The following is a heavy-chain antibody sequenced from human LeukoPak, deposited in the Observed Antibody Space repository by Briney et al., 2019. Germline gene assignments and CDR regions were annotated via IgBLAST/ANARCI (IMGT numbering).Heavy chain of an antibody. CDR2: ISGSGGTT. CDR3: AKTNGYYSD. D-gene: IGHD3-22*01. V-gene: IGHV3-23*01. Sequence: GGSLRLSCAASGFTFSRYGMNWVRQAPGKGLVWVSGISGSGGTTYYADSVKGRFTISRDNSKNSLSLQVSSLRAEDTAVYYCAKTNGYYSDWGQGTLVTVSS. CDR1: GFTFSRYG. J-gene: IGHJ4*02.